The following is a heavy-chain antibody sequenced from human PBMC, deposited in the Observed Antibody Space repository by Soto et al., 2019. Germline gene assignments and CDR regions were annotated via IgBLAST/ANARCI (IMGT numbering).Heavy chain of an antibody. D-gene: IGHD2-15*01. J-gene: IGHJ6*02. CDR3: ASSGVVVVDANRNYYGMDV. CDR1: GGTFSSYA. CDR2: IIPIFGTA. V-gene: IGHV1-69*13. Sequence: SVKVSCKASGGTFSSYAISWVRQAPGQGLEWMGGIIPIFGTANYAQKFQGRVTITADESTSTAYMELSSLGSEDTAVYYCASSGVVVVDANRNYYGMDVWGQGTTVTVSS.